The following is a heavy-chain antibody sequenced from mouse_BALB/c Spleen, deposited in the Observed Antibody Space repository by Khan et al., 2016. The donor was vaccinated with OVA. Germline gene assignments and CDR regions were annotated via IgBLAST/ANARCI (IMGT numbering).Heavy chain of an antibody. CDR3: ARRTTEYALDY. D-gene: IGHD2-14*01. CDR2: INPRSGYT. CDR1: GYTFTSHT. J-gene: IGHJ4*01. Sequence: QVQLQQSGAELARPGASVKMSCNASGYTFTSHTMHWVKQRPGQGLEWIGYINPRSGYTQYNQKFNDKATLTADISSSTAYMQLSSLTSEDSAVYYCARRTTEYALDYWGQGTSVTVSS. V-gene: IGHV1-4*01.